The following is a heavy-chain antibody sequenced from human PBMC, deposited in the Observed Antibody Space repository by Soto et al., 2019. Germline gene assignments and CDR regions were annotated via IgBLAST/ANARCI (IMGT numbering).Heavy chain of an antibody. Sequence: EVQLLDSGGGWVQPGGSLRLSCEASGFVFSAYAMSWVRQAPGKGLEWVSAISAGGSDTYYADSVKGRFTVSRVNSKNTLYLQMNTLRAEDTAIYYCASVPIWCGSSSCYTEGFDSWGQGTLVTVSS. CDR1: GFVFSAYA. V-gene: IGHV3-23*01. J-gene: IGHJ4*02. CDR2: ISAGGSDT. D-gene: IGHD2-2*01. CDR3: ASVPIWCGSSSCYTEGFDS.